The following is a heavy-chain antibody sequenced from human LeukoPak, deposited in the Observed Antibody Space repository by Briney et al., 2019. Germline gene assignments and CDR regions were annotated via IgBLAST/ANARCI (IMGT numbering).Heavy chain of an antibody. J-gene: IGHJ3*02. Sequence: QPGGSLRLSCAASGFTVSSNYMSWVRQAPGKGLEWVSVIYSGGSTYYADSVKGRFTISRDNSKNTLYLQMNSLRAEDTSVYYCAKHYYTSGYYGALDIWGQGTTVTVSA. CDR3: AKHYYTSGYYGALDI. CDR1: GFTVSSNY. V-gene: IGHV3-66*01. CDR2: IYSGGST. D-gene: IGHD3-22*01.